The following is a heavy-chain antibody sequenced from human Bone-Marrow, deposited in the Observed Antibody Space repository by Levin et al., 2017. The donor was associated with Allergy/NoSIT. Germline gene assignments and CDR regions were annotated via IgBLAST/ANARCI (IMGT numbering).Heavy chain of an antibody. V-gene: IGHV4-59*01. CDR3: AIGDDSPDRFYMDV. CDR2: IYYSGST. J-gene: IGHJ6*03. Sequence: SQTLSLTCSVPGGSISRFYWSWVRQPPGKGLEWIGYIYYSGSTIYNPSLTSRVTISLDTSKSQFSLKLTSVTAADTALYCCAIGDDSPDRFYMDVWGKGTTVTVSS. D-gene: IGHD1-14*01. CDR1: GGSISRFY.